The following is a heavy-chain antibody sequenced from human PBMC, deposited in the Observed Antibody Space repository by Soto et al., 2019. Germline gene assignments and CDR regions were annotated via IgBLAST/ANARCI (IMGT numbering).Heavy chain of an antibody. V-gene: IGHV3-21*01. J-gene: IGHJ4*02. CDR3: AREDILTGFVDY. D-gene: IGHD3-9*01. Sequence: EVQLVESGGGLVKPGGSLRLSCAAFGFTFRTHTMNWVRQAPGRGLEWVSVISSSSASIYYADSLKGRFTISRDNAKNSLYLQMNSLRADDTAVYYCAREDILTGFVDYWGQGTLVTVSS. CDR2: ISSSSASI. CDR1: GFTFRTHT.